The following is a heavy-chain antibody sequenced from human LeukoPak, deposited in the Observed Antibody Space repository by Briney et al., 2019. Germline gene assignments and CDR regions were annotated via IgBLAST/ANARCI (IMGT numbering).Heavy chain of an antibody. V-gene: IGHV3-23*01. CDR1: GFTFRTYA. CDR2: ISGSGGDT. Sequence: GGSLRVSCAASGFTFRTYAMSWVRQAPGKGLEWVSGISGSGGDTKYADSVKGRFTISRDNSKSTLHLQMNSLRVEDTAVYYCAKDFIVAAGTAAFDIWGQGTMVTVSS. D-gene: IGHD6-13*01. J-gene: IGHJ3*02. CDR3: AKDFIVAAGTAAFDI.